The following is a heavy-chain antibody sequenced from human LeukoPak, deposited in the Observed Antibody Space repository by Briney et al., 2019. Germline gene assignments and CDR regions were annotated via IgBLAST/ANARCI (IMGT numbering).Heavy chain of an antibody. CDR2: IYNRGST. CDR3: ARVDDRNYYYYFDY. D-gene: IGHD3-22*01. J-gene: IGHJ4*02. V-gene: IGHV4-4*07. Sequence: PSETLSLTCTVSGGSISSYYWNWIRQPAGKGLEWIGRIYNRGSTNYNPSLKSRVTMSVDTSKNQFSLKLTSVTAADTAVYCCARVDDRNYYYYFDYWGQGTLVTVSS. CDR1: GGSISSYY.